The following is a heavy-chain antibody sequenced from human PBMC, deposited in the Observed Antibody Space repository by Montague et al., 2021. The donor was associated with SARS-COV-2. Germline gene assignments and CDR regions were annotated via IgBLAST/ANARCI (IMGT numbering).Heavy chain of an antibody. CDR1: GYTFPTYW. Sequence: QSVAEVKAPGESLTISCENSGYTFPTYWIGRVRQMPGKGLQWVGIIYPRDSDTRYSPSFAGQVTISADTSMNTAYLHWSSLKASDSGMYYCATTRGSTFGYASWGQGTLVTVSS. CDR3: ATTRGSTFGYAS. V-gene: IGHV5-51*01. J-gene: IGHJ5*02. D-gene: IGHD2/OR15-2a*01. CDR2: IYPRDSDT.